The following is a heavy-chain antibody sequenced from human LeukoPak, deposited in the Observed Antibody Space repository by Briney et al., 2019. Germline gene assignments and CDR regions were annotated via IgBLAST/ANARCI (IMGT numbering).Heavy chain of an antibody. V-gene: IGHV4-61*01. D-gene: IGHD3-22*01. CDR2: LFYSGSTNSRST. CDR3: ASGGSYYVLDY. Sequence: ASETLSLTCTVSGGSVGSGRSYWSWIRQPPGKELEWIGYLFYSGSTNSRSTNYNPSLRSRVTISVDTSKNQFSLMLNSVTAADTAVYYCASGGSYYVLDYWGQGTLVTVSS. J-gene: IGHJ4*02. CDR1: GGSVGSGRSY.